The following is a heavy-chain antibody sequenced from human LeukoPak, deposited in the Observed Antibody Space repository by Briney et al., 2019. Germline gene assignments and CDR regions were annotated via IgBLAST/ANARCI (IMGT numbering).Heavy chain of an antibody. Sequence: GGSLRLSCAASGFTFSSYWMSWVRQAPGKGLEWVSVIYSGGSTYYADSVKGRFTISRDNSKNTLYLQVNSLRAQDTAVYYSARGLSGSYHYFDYWGQGTLVTVSS. CDR2: IYSGGST. J-gene: IGHJ4*02. CDR1: GFTFSSYW. D-gene: IGHD1-26*01. CDR3: ARGLSGSYHYFDY. V-gene: IGHV3-53*01.